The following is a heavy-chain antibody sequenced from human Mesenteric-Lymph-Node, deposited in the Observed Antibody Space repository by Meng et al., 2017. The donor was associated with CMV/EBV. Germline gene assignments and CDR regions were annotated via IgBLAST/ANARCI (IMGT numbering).Heavy chain of an antibody. D-gene: IGHD2-2*01. Sequence: GSYWSWIRPHPGQGLEWIGYIYYSGRPYYNPSLKRRVTISVDTSKKQFSLKLSSVTAADTAVYYCARGGLGYCSSTSCQKYYYFDYWGQGTLVTVSS. J-gene: IGHJ4*02. CDR1: GSY. CDR2: IYYSGRP. CDR3: ARGGLGYCSSTSCQKYYYFDY. V-gene: IGHV4-31*02.